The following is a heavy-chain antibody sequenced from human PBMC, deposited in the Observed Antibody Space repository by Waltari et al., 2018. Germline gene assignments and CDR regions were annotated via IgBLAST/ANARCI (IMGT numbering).Heavy chain of an antibody. J-gene: IGHJ4*02. Sequence: QVQLQESGPGLVKPSETLSLTCTVSGGSISSSYWSWIRQPPGKGLEWIGYIYYSGSTNYNPSLKSRVTISVDTSKNQFSLKLSSVTAADTAVYYCAGAAYDYVWGSYDFDYWGQGTLVTVSS. V-gene: IGHV4-59*01. CDR3: AGAAYDYVWGSYDFDY. CDR1: GGSISSSY. D-gene: IGHD3-16*01. CDR2: IYYSGST.